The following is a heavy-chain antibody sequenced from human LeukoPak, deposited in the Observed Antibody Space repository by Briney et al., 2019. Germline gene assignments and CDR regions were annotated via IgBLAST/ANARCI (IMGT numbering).Heavy chain of an antibody. Sequence: ASVKVSCKASGYTFTGYYMHWVRQAPGQGLEWMGRINPISGGTNYAQKFQGRVTMTRDTSISTAYMELSRLRSDDTAVYYCASEGISVPAAYDYYYYYMDVWGKGTTVTVSS. CDR1: GYTFTGYY. V-gene: IGHV1-2*06. CDR2: INPISGGT. D-gene: IGHD2-2*01. CDR3: ASEGISVPAAYDYYYYYMDV. J-gene: IGHJ6*03.